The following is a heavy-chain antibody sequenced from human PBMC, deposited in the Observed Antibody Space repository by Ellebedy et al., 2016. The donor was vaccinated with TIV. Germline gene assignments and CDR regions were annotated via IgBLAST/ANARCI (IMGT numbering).Heavy chain of an antibody. D-gene: IGHD2-15*01. CDR1: GFSFSGYA. CDR2: IRAKAYGEMT. J-gene: IGHJ4*01. Sequence: GESLKISCAASGFSFSGYAMSWVRQAPGKGPEWVSFIRAKAYGEMTDYAASVKGRFTIPRDDSKSAAYLQMNSLRTEDTAIYYCTREPHRYCSRVSCPSDYWGHGILVTVSS. CDR3: TREPHRYCSRVSCPSDY. V-gene: IGHV3-49*04.